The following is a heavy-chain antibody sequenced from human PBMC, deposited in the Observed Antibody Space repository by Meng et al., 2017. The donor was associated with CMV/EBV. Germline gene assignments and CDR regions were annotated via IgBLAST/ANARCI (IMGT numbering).Heavy chain of an antibody. CDR2: ISYDGSNK. Sequence: GESLKISCAASGFTFSSYAMHWVRQAPGKGLEWVAVISYDGSNKYYADSVKGRFTISRDNSKNTLYLQMNSLRAEDTAVYYCASGDLGARYYYYGMDVWGQGTTVTVSS. V-gene: IGHV3-30-3*01. J-gene: IGHJ6*02. D-gene: IGHD1-26*01. CDR3: ASGDLGARYYYYGMDV. CDR1: GFTFSSYA.